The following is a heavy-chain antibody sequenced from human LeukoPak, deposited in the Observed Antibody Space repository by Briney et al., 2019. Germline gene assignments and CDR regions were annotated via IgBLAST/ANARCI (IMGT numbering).Heavy chain of an antibody. V-gene: IGHV1-2*06. CDR2: INPNSGGT. D-gene: IGHD3-22*01. CDR1: GYTFTGYY. CDR3: ATFTYYYESSGYYPFDY. J-gene: IGHJ4*02. Sequence: ASVKVSCKASGYTFTGYYMHWVRQAPGQGLEWMGRINPNSGGTNYAQKFQGRVTMTRDTSISTAYMELSRLRSDDTAVYYCATFTYYYESSGYYPFDYWGQGTLVTVSS.